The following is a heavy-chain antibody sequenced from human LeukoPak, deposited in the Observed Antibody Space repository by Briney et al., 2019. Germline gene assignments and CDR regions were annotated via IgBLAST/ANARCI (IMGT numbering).Heavy chain of an antibody. J-gene: IGHJ4*02. CDR1: GFTLSSYT. V-gene: IGHV3-21*01. CDR3: ARDQGGSSTVTTADY. D-gene: IGHD4-11*01. Sequence: GGSLRLSCAASGFTLSSYTMNWVRQAPGKGLEWVSSISSSSSYIYYADSVKGRFTISRDNAKNSLYLQMNSLRAEDTAVYYCARDQGGSSTVTTADYWGQGTLVTVSS. CDR2: ISSSSSYI.